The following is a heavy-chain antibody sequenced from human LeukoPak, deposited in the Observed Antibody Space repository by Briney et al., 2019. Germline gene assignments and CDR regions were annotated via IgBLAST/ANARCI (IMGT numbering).Heavy chain of an antibody. D-gene: IGHD5-18*01. Sequence: SETLSLTCTVSGGSISSYYWSWIRQPPGKGLEWIGYIYYSGSTNYNPSLKSRVTISVDTSKNQFSLKLSSVTAADTAVYYCARDSSPRYSLNYYYYGMDVWGQGTTVTVSS. CDR3: ARDSSPRYSLNYYYYGMDV. J-gene: IGHJ6*02. CDR1: GGSISSYY. CDR2: IYYSGST. V-gene: IGHV4-59*01.